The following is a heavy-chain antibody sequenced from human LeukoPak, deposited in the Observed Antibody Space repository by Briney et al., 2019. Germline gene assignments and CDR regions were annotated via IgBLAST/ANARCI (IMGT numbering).Heavy chain of an antibody. CDR1: GDSISSSY. D-gene: IGHD6-19*01. V-gene: IGHV4-4*07. J-gene: IGHJ4*02. Sequence: SETLSLTCTVSGDSISSSYWGWIRQPAGKGLEWIGRIHASGSTYYSPSLKSRVTMSVDTSTNQFSLKLSSVTAADTAMYYCARVRLGRGLDYWGQGTLVTVSS. CDR3: ARVRLGRGLDY. CDR2: IHASGST.